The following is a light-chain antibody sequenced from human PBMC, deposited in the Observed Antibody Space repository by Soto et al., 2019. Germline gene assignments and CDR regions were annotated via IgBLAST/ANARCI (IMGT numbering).Light chain of an antibody. CDR1: QTVSSN. J-gene: IGKJ1*01. V-gene: IGKV3-15*01. CDR3: QQYITWPRT. Sequence: EIVMTQSPATLSVSPGGRATLSCRASQTVSSNLAWYQQKPGQAPRLLIFGASTRATGIPARFSGSGSGTEFTLTISGLQSEDFALYYCQQYITWPRTFGQGTKVEI. CDR2: GAS.